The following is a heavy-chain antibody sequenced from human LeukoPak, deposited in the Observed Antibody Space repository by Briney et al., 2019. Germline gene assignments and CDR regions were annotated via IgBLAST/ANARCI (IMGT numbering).Heavy chain of an antibody. J-gene: IGHJ3*02. CDR3: ARSLGSSTCSGVECGFDI. Sequence: GGSLRLSCAASGFSFNIYTMNWVRQAPGKGLERVSSISSTGSYIYYADSVRGRFTISRDNAKNSLYLQMSRLRAEDTALHYCARSLGSSTCSGVECGFDIWGQGTMVTVSS. CDR1: GFSFNIYT. CDR2: ISSTGSYI. V-gene: IGHV3-21*01. D-gene: IGHD2-2*01.